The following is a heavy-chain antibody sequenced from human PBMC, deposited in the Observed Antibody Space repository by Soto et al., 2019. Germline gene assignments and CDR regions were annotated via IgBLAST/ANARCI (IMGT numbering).Heavy chain of an antibody. Sequence: QVQLVQSGAEVKKPGSSVKVSCKASGGTFSSYTISWVRQAPGQGLEWMGRIIPILGIANYAQKFEGRVTSTADKSTSPAYMELSSLRSEDTAVYYCASEEYYYGSGAFFDYWGQGTLVTVSS. CDR2: IIPILGIA. J-gene: IGHJ4*02. V-gene: IGHV1-69*02. CDR1: GGTFSSYT. CDR3: ASEEYYYGSGAFFDY. D-gene: IGHD3-10*01.